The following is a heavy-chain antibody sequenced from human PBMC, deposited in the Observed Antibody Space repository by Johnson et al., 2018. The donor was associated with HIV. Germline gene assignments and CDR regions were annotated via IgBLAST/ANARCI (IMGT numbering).Heavy chain of an antibody. CDR3: ARDTKVPRYNWNDGAFDI. V-gene: IGHV3-33*01. J-gene: IGHJ3*02. D-gene: IGHD1-1*01. CDR2: IWYDGGNK. CDR1: GFSFSRYG. Sequence: QVQLVESGGGVVQPGRSLRLSCTASGFSFSRYGMHWVRQAPGKGLEWVAVIWYDGGNKYYVDSVKGRFTISRANSKNTLYLQINSLRAEDTAEYYCARDTKVPRYNWNDGAFDIWGQGTMVTVSS.